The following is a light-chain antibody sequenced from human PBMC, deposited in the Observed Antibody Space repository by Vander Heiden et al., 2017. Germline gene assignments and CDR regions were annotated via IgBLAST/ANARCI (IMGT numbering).Light chain of an antibody. Sequence: EIVLTQSPATLSLSPGERATLSCRASQSVGNYLAWYQQKPGQTPGLLIYGASNRATGVPARFSGSGTGTDFTLTISNLDPEDFAVYYCQHRSDWPLSTFGPGTKVDMK. CDR3: QHRSDWPLST. CDR1: QSVGNY. CDR2: GAS. J-gene: IGKJ3*01. V-gene: IGKV3-11*01.